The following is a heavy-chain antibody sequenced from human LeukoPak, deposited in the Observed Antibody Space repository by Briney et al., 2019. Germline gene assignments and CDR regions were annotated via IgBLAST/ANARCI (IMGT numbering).Heavy chain of an antibody. Sequence: PGGSLRLSCAASGFTFSSYAMSWVRQAPGKGLEWASAISGSGGSTYYADSVKGRFTISRDNSKNTLYLQMNSLRAEDTAVYYCAKDVLLWFGEGNYFDYWGQGTLVTVSS. CDR1: GFTFSSYA. CDR2: ISGSGGST. CDR3: AKDVLLWFGEGNYFDY. D-gene: IGHD3-10*01. J-gene: IGHJ4*02. V-gene: IGHV3-23*01.